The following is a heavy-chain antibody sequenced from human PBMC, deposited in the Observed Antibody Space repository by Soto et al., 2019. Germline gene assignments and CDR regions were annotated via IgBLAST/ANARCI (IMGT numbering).Heavy chain of an antibody. V-gene: IGHV1-18*01. J-gene: IGHJ6*02. CDR3: ARDRPHGSLYGMDA. CDR2: ISTDSGYT. CDR1: GYIFTTYG. Sequence: QIQLVQSGGEVERPGASVTVSCEASGYIFTTYGLSWVRQTPAHGLEWMGWISTDSGYTQYSQFLQGRVTMTRDTSTNTGYMELRDLTSDDTGIYYCARDRPHGSLYGMDAWGQGTAVTVSS.